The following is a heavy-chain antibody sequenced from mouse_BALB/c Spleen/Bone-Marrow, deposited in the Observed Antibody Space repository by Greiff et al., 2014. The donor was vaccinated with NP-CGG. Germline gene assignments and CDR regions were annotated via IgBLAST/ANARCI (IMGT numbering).Heavy chain of an antibody. CDR1: GFAFSGYD. V-gene: IGHV5-12-1*01. Sequence: EVQLVESGGGLVKPGGSLKLSCAASGFAFSGYDMSWVRQTPEKRLEWVAYISSGGNNTYYPDSVKGRFTISRDNAKNTLYLQMNSLKSEDTAMYYCARQRGYAYAMDYWGQGTSVTVSS. CDR3: ARQRGYAYAMDY. J-gene: IGHJ4*01. CDR2: ISSGGNNT. D-gene: IGHD2-2*01.